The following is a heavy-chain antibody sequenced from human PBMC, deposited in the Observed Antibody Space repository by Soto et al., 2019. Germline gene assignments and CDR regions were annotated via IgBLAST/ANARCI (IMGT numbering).Heavy chain of an antibody. D-gene: IGHD2-15*01. V-gene: IGHV1-69*01. Sequence: QVQLVQSGAEVKKPGSSVKVSCKAPGGTFSTYAISWVRQAPGQGLEWMGGVIPIFGTPKYAQKFQGRVTITADECTNTGYMELRSLRSEDTAVYYCARSQGGSSSLDIYYYYYYGMDVWGQGTTVTVSS. CDR1: GGTFSTYA. CDR3: ARSQGGSSSLDIYYYYYYGMDV. J-gene: IGHJ6*02. CDR2: VIPIFGTP.